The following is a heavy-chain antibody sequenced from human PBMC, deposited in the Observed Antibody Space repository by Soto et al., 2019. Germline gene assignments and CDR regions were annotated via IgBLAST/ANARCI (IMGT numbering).Heavy chain of an antibody. J-gene: IGHJ4*02. V-gene: IGHV3-30*03. CDR1: GFNFSTYG. Sequence: PGGSLRLSCEASGFNFSTYGMNWVRQAPGKGPEWVAVISYDGSNKYYADSVKGRFTISRDNSKNTLYLQMNSLRAEDTAVYYCATKTRSDIAVGGNVDYWGQGTLVTVYS. CDR2: ISYDGSNK. CDR3: ATKTRSDIAVGGNVDY. D-gene: IGHD6-19*01.